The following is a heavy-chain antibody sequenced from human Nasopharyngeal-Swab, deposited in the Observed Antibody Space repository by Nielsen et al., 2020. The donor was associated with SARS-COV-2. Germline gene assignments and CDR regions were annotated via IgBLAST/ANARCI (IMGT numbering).Heavy chain of an antibody. CDR2: IYYSGST. V-gene: IGHV4-59*13. CDR3: ARGSGYSDSSGYSDY. Sequence: SETLSLTCTVSGGSISSYYWSWIRQPPGKGLEWMGYIYYSGSTNYNPSLKSRVTISVDTSKNKFSLKLSSVTAADTAVYYCARGSGYSDSSGYSDYWGQGTLVTVSS. CDR1: GGSISSYY. D-gene: IGHD3-22*01. J-gene: IGHJ4*02.